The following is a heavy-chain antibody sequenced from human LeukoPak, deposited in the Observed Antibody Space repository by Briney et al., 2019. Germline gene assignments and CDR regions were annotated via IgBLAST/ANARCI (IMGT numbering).Heavy chain of an antibody. J-gene: IGHJ6*02. V-gene: IGHV3-11*01. CDR1: GFTFSDYY. CDR2: ISSSGSTI. CDR3: ARDSQAEYYGMDV. Sequence: PGGSLRLSCAASGFTFSDYYMSRIRQAPGKGLEWVSYISSSGSTIYYADSVKGRFTISRDNAKNSLYLRMNSLRAEDTAVYYCARDSQAEYYGMDVWGQGTTVTVSS.